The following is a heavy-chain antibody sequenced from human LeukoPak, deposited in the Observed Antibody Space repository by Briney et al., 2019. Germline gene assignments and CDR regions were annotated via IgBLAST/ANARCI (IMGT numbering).Heavy chain of an antibody. Sequence: SQTLSLTCTVSGGSISSGGYYWSWIRQPPGKGLEWIGYIYHSGSTYYNPSLKSRVTISIDRSKNQFSLKLNSVTAADTAVHYCARADCSSATCYVDYWGLGTLVTVSS. J-gene: IGHJ4*02. CDR1: GGSISSGGYY. CDR3: ARADCSSATCYVDY. D-gene: IGHD2-2*01. V-gene: IGHV4-30-2*01. CDR2: IYHSGST.